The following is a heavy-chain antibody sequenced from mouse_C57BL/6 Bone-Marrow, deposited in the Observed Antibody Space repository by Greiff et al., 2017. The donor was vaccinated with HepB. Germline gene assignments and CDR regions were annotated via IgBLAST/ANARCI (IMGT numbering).Heavy chain of an antibody. Sequence: LQESGAELVRPGASVKLSCKASGYTFTDYYINWVKQRPGQGLEWIARIYPGSGNTYYNEKFKGKATLTAEKSSSTAYMQLSSLTSEDSAVYFCARSYDYDEAWFAYWGQGTLVTVSA. D-gene: IGHD2-4*01. J-gene: IGHJ3*01. CDR2: IYPGSGNT. CDR3: ARSYDYDEAWFAY. V-gene: IGHV1-76*01. CDR1: GYTFTDYY.